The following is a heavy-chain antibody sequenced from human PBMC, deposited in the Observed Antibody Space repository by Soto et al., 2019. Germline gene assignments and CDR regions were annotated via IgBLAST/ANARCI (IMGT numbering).Heavy chain of an antibody. Sequence: SGPTLVNPTQTLTLTCTFSGFSLSTSGVGVGWIRQPPGKALEWLALIYWDDDKRYSPSLKSRLTITKDTSKNQVVLTMTNMDPVDTATYCWAQSRSLGVMGWFIFDPWGQGTLVTVSS. J-gene: IGHJ5*02. CDR3: AQSRSLGVMGWFIFDP. CDR1: GFSLSTSGVG. D-gene: IGHD3-3*01. CDR2: IYWDDDK. V-gene: IGHV2-5*02.